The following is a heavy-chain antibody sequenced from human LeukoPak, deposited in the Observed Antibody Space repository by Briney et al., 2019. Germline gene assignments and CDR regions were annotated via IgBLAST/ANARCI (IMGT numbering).Heavy chain of an antibody. Sequence: PSVKGLLQGIWIHLHQLLYALGATGPGQGLEWMGIINPSGGSTSYAQKFQGRVTMTRDTSTSTVYMELSSLRSEDTAVYYCARDREGTGNFDYWGQGTLVTVSS. V-gene: IGHV1-46*01. D-gene: IGHD1-14*01. CDR1: IHLHQLL. J-gene: IGHJ4*02. CDR2: INPSGGST. CDR3: ARDREGTGNFDY.